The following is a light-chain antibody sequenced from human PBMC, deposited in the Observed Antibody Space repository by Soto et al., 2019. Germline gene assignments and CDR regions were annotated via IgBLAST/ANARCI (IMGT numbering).Light chain of an antibody. CDR2: GAS. V-gene: IGKV3-15*01. CDR1: QSVSSN. J-gene: IGKJ2*01. Sequence: EIGMTQPPATLSVSPGERATLSCRASQSVSSNLAWYQQKPGQAPRLLIYGASTRATGMPARFSGSGSGTEFTLTISSLQSGDFAVYYCQQYNNWSQTFGQGTKLEI. CDR3: QQYNNWSQT.